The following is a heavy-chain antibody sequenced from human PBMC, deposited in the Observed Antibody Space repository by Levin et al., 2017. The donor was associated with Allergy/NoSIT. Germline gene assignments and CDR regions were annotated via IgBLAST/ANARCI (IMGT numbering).Heavy chain of an antibody. CDR3: ARDCRLAARGPHRGGWFDP. J-gene: IGHJ5*02. V-gene: IGHV3-33*01. CDR2: IWYDGSNK. Sequence: GGSLRLSCAASGFTFSSYGMHWVRQAPGKGLEWVAVIWYDGSNKYYADSVKGRFTISRDNSKNTLYLQMNSLRAEDTAVYYCARDCRLAARGPHRGGWFDPWGQGTLVTVSS. D-gene: IGHD6-6*01. CDR1: GFTFSSYG.